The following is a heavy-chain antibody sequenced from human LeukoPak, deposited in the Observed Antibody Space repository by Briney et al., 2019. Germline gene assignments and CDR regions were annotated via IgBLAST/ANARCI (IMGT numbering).Heavy chain of an antibody. Sequence: PGRSLRLSCAASGFTFSSYAMHWVRQAPGKGLEWVAIISYDGSNKYYADSVKGRFTISRDNSKNTLYLQMNSLRAEDTAVYYCARESITMIVVVTPGAFDIWGQGTMVTVSS. D-gene: IGHD3-22*01. CDR1: GFTFSSYA. CDR2: ISYDGSNK. CDR3: ARESITMIVVVTPGAFDI. J-gene: IGHJ3*02. V-gene: IGHV3-30-3*01.